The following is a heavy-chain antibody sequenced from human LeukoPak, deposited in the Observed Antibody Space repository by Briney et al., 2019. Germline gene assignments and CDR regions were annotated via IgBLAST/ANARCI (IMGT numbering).Heavy chain of an antibody. CDR2: ISAYNGNT. D-gene: IGHD3-10*01. CDR1: GYTFTSYG. CDR3: ARGSMVRGVGGFDP. Sequence: GASVKVSCKASGYTFTSYGISWVRQAPGQGLEWMGWISAYNGNTNYAQKLQGRVTMTTDTSTSTAYMDLSSLRSEDTAVYYCARGSMVRGVGGFDPWGQGTLVTVSS. J-gene: IGHJ5*02. V-gene: IGHV1-18*01.